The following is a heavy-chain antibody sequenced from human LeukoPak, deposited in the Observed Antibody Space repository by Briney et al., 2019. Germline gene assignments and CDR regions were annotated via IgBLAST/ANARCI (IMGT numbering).Heavy chain of an antibody. V-gene: IGHV1-18*01. D-gene: IGHD3-22*01. CDR2: ISAYNGNT. CDR3: ARAYDSSGYYYFHFFY. CDR1: GYTFTSYG. J-gene: IGHJ4*02. Sequence: ASVKVSCKASGYTFTSYGISWVRQAPGQGLEWMGWISAYNGNTNYAQKLQGRVTMTTDTSTSTAYMELRSLRSEDTAVYYCARAYDSSGYYYFHFFYWGQGTLVTVSS.